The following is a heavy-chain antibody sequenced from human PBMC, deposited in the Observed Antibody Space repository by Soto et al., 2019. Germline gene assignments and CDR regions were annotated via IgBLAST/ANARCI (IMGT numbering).Heavy chain of an antibody. CDR1: GYSVTSSDYY. J-gene: IGHJ6*02. CDR3: APLSVSLSGPYGIHV. CDR2: MFYSGLT. D-gene: IGHD2-15*01. V-gene: IGHV4-39*01. Sequence: TLSLTCRVSGYSVTSSDYYWAWVRQPPGKGLEWIGSMFYSGLTYYNPSLKSRVTLSVDTSKNQLSVRLNSVTAADTAVYYCAPLSVSLSGPYGIHVWGQGTTVTVSS.